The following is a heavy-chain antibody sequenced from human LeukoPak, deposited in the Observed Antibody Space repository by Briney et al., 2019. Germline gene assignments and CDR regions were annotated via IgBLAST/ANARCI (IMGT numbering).Heavy chain of an antibody. V-gene: IGHV3-7*01. CDR3: ARTGYSGYDYSWFDP. CDR1: GFTFSSYW. J-gene: IGHJ5*02. CDR2: IEQDGSEK. Sequence: PGGSLRLSCAASGFTFSSYWMSWVRQAPGKGLEWVANIEQDGSEKYYVDSVKGRFTISRDNAKNSLYLQMNSLRAEDTAVYYCARTGYSGYDYSWFDPWGQGTLVTVSS. D-gene: IGHD5-12*01.